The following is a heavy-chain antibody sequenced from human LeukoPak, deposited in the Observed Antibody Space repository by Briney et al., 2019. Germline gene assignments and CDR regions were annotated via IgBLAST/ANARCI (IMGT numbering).Heavy chain of an antibody. V-gene: IGHV3-30*04. D-gene: IGHD2-2*01. CDR1: GFTFSSYA. CDR3: AKDAVVASDY. CDR2: ISYDGSNK. Sequence: PGGSLRLSCAASGFTFSSYAMHWVRQAPGKGLEWVAVISYDGSNKYYADSVKGRFTISRDNSKNTLYLQMNSLRAEDTAVYYCAKDAVVASDYWGQGTLVTVSS. J-gene: IGHJ4*02.